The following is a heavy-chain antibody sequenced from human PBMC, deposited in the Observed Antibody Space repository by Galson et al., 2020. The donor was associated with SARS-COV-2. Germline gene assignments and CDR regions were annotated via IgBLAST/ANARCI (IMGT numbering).Heavy chain of an antibody. J-gene: IGHJ4*02. CDR2: LYWNDDK. CDR3: SHARYDYFGSGSYQFDY. V-gene: IGHV2-5*01. CDR1: GFSLTTGGVG. D-gene: IGHD3-10*01. Sequence: VSGPTLVKPTQTLTLTCTFSGFSLTTGGVGVGWVRQPPGKALEWLALLYWNDDKRYSPSLENRLAISKDTSRNQVVLTMANVDPLDTATYYCSHARYDYFGSGSYQFDYWGQGTLVTVSS.